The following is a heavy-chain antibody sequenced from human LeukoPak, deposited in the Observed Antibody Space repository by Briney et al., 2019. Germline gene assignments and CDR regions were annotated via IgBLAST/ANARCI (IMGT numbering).Heavy chain of an antibody. J-gene: IGHJ3*02. Sequence: ASVKVSCKASGYTFTSYDINWVRQATGQGLEWMGWMNPNSGNTGYAQKFQGRVTMTRNTSISTAYMELSSLRSEDTAVYYCARDGANSDAFDIWGQGTMVTVSS. D-gene: IGHD3-10*01. V-gene: IGHV1-8*01. CDR2: MNPNSGNT. CDR3: ARDGANSDAFDI. CDR1: GYTFTSYD.